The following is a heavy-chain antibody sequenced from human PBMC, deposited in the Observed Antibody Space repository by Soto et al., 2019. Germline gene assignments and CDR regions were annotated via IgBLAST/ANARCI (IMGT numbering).Heavy chain of an antibody. V-gene: IGHV3-9*01. CDR3: ANGIGRTWNEIDV. CDR2: INWSNGTT. J-gene: IGHJ6*02. Sequence: EVQLVESGGGLVQPGGSLRLSCAGFGFTLDDYTMHWVRQAPGKGLEWVSGINWSNGTTGYAGSVKRRFTISRDNAKNSLYLQMSSLTTEDTALYYCANGIGRTWNEIDVWGQGTTVIVSS. D-gene: IGHD1-1*01. CDR1: GFTLDDYT.